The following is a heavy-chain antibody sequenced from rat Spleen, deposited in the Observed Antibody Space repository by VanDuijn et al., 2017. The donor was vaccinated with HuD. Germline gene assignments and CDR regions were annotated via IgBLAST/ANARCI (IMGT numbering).Heavy chain of an antibody. J-gene: IGHJ4*01. CDR1: GFSLMDYS. D-gene: IGHD1-4*01. V-gene: IGHV2S30*01. Sequence: QVQLKESGPGLVQPSQTLSLTCTVSGFSLMDYSVHWVRQPPGKGLEWMGRMKYDGDTYYNSALKSRLSISRDTSKSQVFLKMNSLQTEDTAIYYCTRDRYPGVMDAWGQGASVTVSS. CDR3: TRDRYPGVMDA. CDR2: MKYDGDT.